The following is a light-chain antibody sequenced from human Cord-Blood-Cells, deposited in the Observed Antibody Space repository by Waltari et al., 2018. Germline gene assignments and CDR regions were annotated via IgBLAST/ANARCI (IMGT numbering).Light chain of an antibody. CDR3: QAWDSSTHGV. J-gene: IGLJ2*01. CDR2: QDS. V-gene: IGLV3-1*01. CDR1: KLGVKY. Sequence: SYELTQPPSVSVSPGQTASITCSGDKLGVKYACWYQQKPGQSPVLVIYQDSKRPSGIRGRCSGSNTGDTATLTISGTQAMDEAYYYCQAWDSSTHGVFGGGTKLTVL.